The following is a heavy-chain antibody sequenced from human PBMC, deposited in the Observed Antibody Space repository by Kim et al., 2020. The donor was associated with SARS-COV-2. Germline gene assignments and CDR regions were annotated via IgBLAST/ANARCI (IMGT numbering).Heavy chain of an antibody. J-gene: IGHJ4*02. CDR1: GFTVSNNY. Sequence: GGSLRLSCAASGFTVSNNYINWVRQAPGKGLEWVAVIYRGGQTYYTDSVKGRFTVSRDSSKNALFLQMNSLRAEDTAKYYCARRSSSNWSHDYWGQGTLV. CDR2: IYRGGQT. D-gene: IGHD2-2*01. V-gene: IGHV3-53*01. CDR3: ARRSSSNWSHDY.